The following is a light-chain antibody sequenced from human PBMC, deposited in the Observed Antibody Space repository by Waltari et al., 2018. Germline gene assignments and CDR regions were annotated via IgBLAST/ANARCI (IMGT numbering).Light chain of an antibody. J-gene: IGKJ4*01. CDR3: QQYDNLLT. CDR2: DAS. V-gene: IGKV1-33*01. CDR1: QDIGNY. Sequence: DIRMTQSPSSLSASVGDRVTITCQASQDIGNYLNWYQQIAGKAPKLLISDASKLETGVPSRFSGSGSGTHFTFTISSLQPADSATYYCQQYDNLLTFGGGTKVEV.